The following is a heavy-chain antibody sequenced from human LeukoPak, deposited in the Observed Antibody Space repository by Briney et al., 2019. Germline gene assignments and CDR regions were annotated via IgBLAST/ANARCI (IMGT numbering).Heavy chain of an antibody. D-gene: IGHD2-2*01. V-gene: IGHV1-46*01. CDR1: GYTFTGYD. CDR3: ARGDSRYCSSISCYEAFAY. J-gene: IGHJ4*02. Sequence: GASVKVSCKASGYTFTGYDINWVRQAPGQGLEWMGIVNPSNGSTTYAQKFQGRVTMTRDTSTTKVYMELSSLRSEDTAVYYCARGDSRYCSSISCYEAFAYWGLGTLVTVSS. CDR2: VNPSNGST.